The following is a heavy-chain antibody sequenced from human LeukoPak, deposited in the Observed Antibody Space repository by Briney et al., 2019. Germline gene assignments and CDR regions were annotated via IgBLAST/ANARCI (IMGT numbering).Heavy chain of an antibody. CDR3: ARRGGGNLPIDY. D-gene: IGHD4-23*01. Sequence: GGSLRLSCAASGFTFSNYGMHWGRQAPGKGLEWVAVISFDGSDKYYADSVKGRFTISRDNSKNTLYLQMNSLRAEDTAVYYCARRGGGNLPIDYWGQGTLVTVSS. J-gene: IGHJ4*02. V-gene: IGHV3-30*03. CDR1: GFTFSNYG. CDR2: ISFDGSDK.